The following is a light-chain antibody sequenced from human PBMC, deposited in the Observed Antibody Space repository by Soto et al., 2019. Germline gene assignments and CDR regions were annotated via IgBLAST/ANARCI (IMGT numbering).Light chain of an antibody. J-gene: IGKJ2*01. CDR3: QQRSTWPWT. CDR1: QSVSGY. CDR2: DVY. Sequence: EIVLTQSPATLSLSPGERATLSCRAGQSVSGYLAWYQQKPGQAPRLLIYDVYNRAPGIPARFSGSGSGTDFTLTISSLEPEDLAVYYCQQRSTWPWTFGQGTKLEIK. V-gene: IGKV3-11*01.